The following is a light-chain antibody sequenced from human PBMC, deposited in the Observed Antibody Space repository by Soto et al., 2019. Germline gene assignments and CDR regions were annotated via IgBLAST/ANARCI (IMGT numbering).Light chain of an antibody. CDR1: QSISSW. J-gene: IGKJ1*01. V-gene: IGKV1-5*03. CDR2: KAS. CDR3: QQYNSYPWT. Sequence: DIQMTQSPSTLSASVGDRVTITCRVSQSISSWLAWYQQKPGKAPKLLIYKASSLESGVPSRFSGSGSGTEFTLTISSLQHDDFATYYCQQYNSYPWTFGQGTKVEIK.